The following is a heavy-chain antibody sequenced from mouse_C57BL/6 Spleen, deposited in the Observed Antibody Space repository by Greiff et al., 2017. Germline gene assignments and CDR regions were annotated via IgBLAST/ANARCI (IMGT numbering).Heavy chain of an antibody. CDR1: GFTFSDYY. D-gene: IGHD1-1*01. J-gene: IGHJ4*01. CDR3: ARPHYYGSSPYAMDY. Sequence: EVKLIESGGGLVQPGGSLKLSCAASGFTFSDYYMYWVRQTPEKRLEWVAYISNGGGSTYYPDTVKGRFTISRDNAKNTLYLQMSRLKSEDTAMYYCARPHYYGSSPYAMDYWGQGTSVTVSS. CDR2: ISNGGGST. V-gene: IGHV5-12*01.